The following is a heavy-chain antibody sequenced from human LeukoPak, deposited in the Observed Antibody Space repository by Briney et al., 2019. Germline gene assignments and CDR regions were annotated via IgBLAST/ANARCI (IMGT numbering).Heavy chain of an antibody. CDR2: IYYSGST. J-gene: IGHJ4*02. V-gene: IGHV4-59*01. D-gene: IGHD6-19*01. CDR1: GGSISSYY. CDR3: ARDRAGSGPDY. Sequence: SETLSLTCTASGGSISSYYWSWIRQPPGKGLEWIGYIYYSGSTNYNPSLKSRVTISVDTSKNQFSLKLSSVTAADTAVYYCARDRAGSGPDYWGQGTLVTVSS.